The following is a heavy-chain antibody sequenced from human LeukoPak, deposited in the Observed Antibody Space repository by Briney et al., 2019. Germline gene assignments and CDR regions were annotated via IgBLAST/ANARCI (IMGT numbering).Heavy chain of an antibody. J-gene: IGHJ4*02. CDR2: ISRSGSTI. D-gene: IGHD6-13*01. V-gene: IGHV3-48*03. CDR1: GFTFSSYG. Sequence: GGSLRLSCAASGFTFSSYGMNWVRQAPGKGPEWISYISRSGSTIYYADSVKGRFTISRDNAKNSLYLQMNSLRAEDTAVYYCAREDGYSSSWYSDYWGQGTLVTVSS. CDR3: AREDGYSSSWYSDY.